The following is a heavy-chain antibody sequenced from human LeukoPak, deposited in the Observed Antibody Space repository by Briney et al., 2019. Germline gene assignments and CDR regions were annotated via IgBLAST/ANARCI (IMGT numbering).Heavy chain of an antibody. V-gene: IGHV1-8*01. D-gene: IGHD4-23*01. CDR2: MNPNSGNT. CDR1: GYTFTSYD. Sequence: ASVKVSCKASGYTFTSYDINWVRQATGQGLEWMGRMNPNSGNTGYAQKFQGRVTMTRNTSISTAYMELSSLRSEDTAVYYCARSTFNSVNLDYWGQGTLVTVSS. J-gene: IGHJ4*02. CDR3: ARSTFNSVNLDY.